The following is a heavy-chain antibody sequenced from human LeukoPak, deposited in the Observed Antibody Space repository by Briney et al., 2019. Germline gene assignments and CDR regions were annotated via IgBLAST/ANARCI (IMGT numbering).Heavy chain of an antibody. V-gene: IGHV4-59*01. D-gene: IGHD3-22*01. CDR2: IHNNGDS. CDR3: GRWGYFDSGNYFVLDY. J-gene: IGHJ4*02. Sequence: SETLSLNCIVSGDSIRSYYWNWIRQAPGKALEWIGHIHNNGDSAYNFSLKSRVTISMDTSKNQFSLKLSSVTAADTAVYYCGRWGYFDSGNYFVLDYWGQGTVVTVSS. CDR1: GDSIRSYY.